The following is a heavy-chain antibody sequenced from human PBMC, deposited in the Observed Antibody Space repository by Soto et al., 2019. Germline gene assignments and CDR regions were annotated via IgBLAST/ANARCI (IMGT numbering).Heavy chain of an antibody. V-gene: IGHV5-51*01. J-gene: IGHJ3*02. CDR2: IYPGDSDT. CDR1: GCSFTSYW. CDR3: ARPRYDSPTNAFDI. D-gene: IGHD3-22*01. Sequence: GESLNTSCKGSGCSFTSYWIGWVRQMPGKGLEWMGIIYPGDSDTRYSPSFQGQVTISADKSISTAYLQWSSLKASDTAMYYCARPRYDSPTNAFDIWGQGTMVTVSS.